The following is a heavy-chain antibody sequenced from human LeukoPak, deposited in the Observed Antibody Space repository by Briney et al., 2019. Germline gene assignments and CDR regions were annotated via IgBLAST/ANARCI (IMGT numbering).Heavy chain of an antibody. D-gene: IGHD6-19*01. Sequence: QPGRSLRLSCAASGFIFSNYGAHWVRQAPGKGLEWVAVIWYDGSKKYYADSVKGRFTISRDNSKNTLYLQMNSLRAEDTAVYYCATPSSGWGQGTLVTVSS. CDR2: IWYDGSKK. J-gene: IGHJ4*02. V-gene: IGHV3-33*01. CDR1: GFIFSNYG. CDR3: ATPSSG.